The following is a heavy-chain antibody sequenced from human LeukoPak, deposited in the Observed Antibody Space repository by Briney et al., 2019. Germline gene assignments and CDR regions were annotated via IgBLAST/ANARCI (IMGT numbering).Heavy chain of an antibody. V-gene: IGHV1-2*06. CDR1: GFTFTGHY. CDR2: INPNSGGT. CDR3: ARGYCSGGSCYSVEIWFLT. Sequence: ASVKVSCKAAGFTFTGHYMFWVRQAPGQGHEWMGRINPNSGGTNYAQKLQCRVTMTRDTSTSTAYMALSRLRCDATAVYYCARGYCSGGSCYSVEIWFLTWGEGALVTASS. J-gene: IGHJ4*02. D-gene: IGHD2-15*01.